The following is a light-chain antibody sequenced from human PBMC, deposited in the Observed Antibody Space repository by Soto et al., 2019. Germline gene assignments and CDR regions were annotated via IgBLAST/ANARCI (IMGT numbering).Light chain of an antibody. V-gene: IGKV3-15*01. J-gene: IGKJ1*01. CDR2: AAS. CDR3: QQYENWPPWT. CDR1: QSVRGH. Sequence: EIVMTQSPATLSVSPGERATLSCRASQSVRGHLAWYQQKPGQAPRLLIYAASTRATGIPARFSASGSGTDFTLTISSLQSEDFAIYYCQQYENWPPWTFGQGTKVEIK.